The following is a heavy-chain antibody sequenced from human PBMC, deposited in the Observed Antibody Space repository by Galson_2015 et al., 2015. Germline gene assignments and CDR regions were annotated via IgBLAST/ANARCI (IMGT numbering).Heavy chain of an antibody. CDR2: IYYSGST. Sequence: LSLTCTVSGGSISSYSWRWIRQPPGRGMEWVGYIYYSGSTNYNPSLKSRVTISVDTSKNQFSLKLSSVTAADTAVYYCAANYYYDSSGYPYWGQGTLVTVSS. J-gene: IGHJ4*02. V-gene: IGHV4-59*01. CDR1: GGSISSYS. D-gene: IGHD3-22*01. CDR3: AANYYYDSSGYPY.